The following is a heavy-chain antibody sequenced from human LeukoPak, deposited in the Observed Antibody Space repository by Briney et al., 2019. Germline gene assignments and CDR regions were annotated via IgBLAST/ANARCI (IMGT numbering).Heavy chain of an antibody. CDR3: AKDRGISRLGWFDY. CDR2: ISGSGGST. Sequence: GGSLRLSCAASGFTFSSYAMSWVRQAPGKGLEWVSAISGSGGSTHYADSVKGRFTISRDNSKNTLYLQMNSLRAEDTAVYYCAKDRGISRLGWFDYWGQGTLVTVSS. J-gene: IGHJ4*02. V-gene: IGHV3-23*01. CDR1: GFTFSSYA. D-gene: IGHD3-10*01.